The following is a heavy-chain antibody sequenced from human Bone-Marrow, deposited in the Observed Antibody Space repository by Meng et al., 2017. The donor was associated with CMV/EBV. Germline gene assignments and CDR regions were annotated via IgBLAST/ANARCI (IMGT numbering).Heavy chain of an antibody. D-gene: IGHD1-14*01. Sequence: GKSLKISCTASGVTFSTYDFHCVRQPTGKGLEWVSSIGTVGDTYSIGSVKGRFIISREDAKNSVYLQMNGLRDGDTGLYSWVRAQSTNHFDSCGKGELVTVCS. CDR1: GVTFSTYD. CDR2: IGTVGDT. CDR3: VRAQSTNHFDS. J-gene: IGHJ4*02. V-gene: IGHV3-13*01.